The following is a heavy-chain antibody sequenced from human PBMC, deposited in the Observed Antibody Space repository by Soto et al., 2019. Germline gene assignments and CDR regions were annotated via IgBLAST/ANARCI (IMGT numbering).Heavy chain of an antibody. J-gene: IGHJ6*02. D-gene: IGHD3-10*01. CDR2: IIPIFGTA. CDR1: GGTFSSYA. CDR3: ARDQDITMVRGVVGRGMDV. Sequence: SVKVSCKASGGTFSSYAISWVRQAPGQGLEWMGGIIPIFGTANYAQKFQGRVTITADESTSTAYMELSSLRSGDTAVYYCARDQDITMVRGVVGRGMDVWGQGTTVTVSS. V-gene: IGHV1-69*13.